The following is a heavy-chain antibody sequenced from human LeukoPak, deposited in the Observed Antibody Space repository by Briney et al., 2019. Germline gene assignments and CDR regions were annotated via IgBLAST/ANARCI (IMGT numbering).Heavy chain of an antibody. Sequence: SVKVSCKASGGTFSSYAISWVRQAPGQGLEWMGGIIPIFGTADYAQKFQGRVTITTDEPTSTAYMELSSLRSEDTAVYYCARVGPGGSYRGVFDYWGQGTLVTVSS. V-gene: IGHV1-69*05. CDR1: GGTFSSYA. CDR2: IIPIFGTA. CDR3: ARVGPGGSYRGVFDY. J-gene: IGHJ4*02. D-gene: IGHD1-26*01.